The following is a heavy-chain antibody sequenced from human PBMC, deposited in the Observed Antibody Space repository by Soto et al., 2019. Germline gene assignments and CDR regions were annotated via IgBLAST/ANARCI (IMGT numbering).Heavy chain of an antibody. D-gene: IGHD5-18*01. Sequence: SETLSLTCTVSGGSISSGDYYWSWIRQPPGKGLEWIGYIYYSGSTYYNPSLKSRVTISVDTSKNQFSLKLSSVTAADTAVYYCARDDSGYSYGYRYYYGMDVWGQGTTVTVSS. CDR3: ARDDSGYSYGYRYYYGMDV. CDR2: IYYSGST. CDR1: GGSISSGDYY. V-gene: IGHV4-30-4*01. J-gene: IGHJ6*02.